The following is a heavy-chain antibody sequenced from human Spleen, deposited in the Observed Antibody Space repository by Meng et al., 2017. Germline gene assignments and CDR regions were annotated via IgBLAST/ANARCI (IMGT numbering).Heavy chain of an antibody. V-gene: IGHV2-5*02. D-gene: IGHD3-10*01. Sequence: QITLKESGPTLVKPTQTLTLTCTFSGFSLNSIGVGVGWIRQPPGKALEWLALIYWDDDKRYSPSLKGRLTITRDTSKNQVVLTMTNMDPVDTATYYCAHSPYASGVRRDFDYWGQGTLVTVSS. J-gene: IGHJ4*02. CDR3: AHSPYASGVRRDFDY. CDR2: IYWDDDK. CDR1: GFSLNSIGVG.